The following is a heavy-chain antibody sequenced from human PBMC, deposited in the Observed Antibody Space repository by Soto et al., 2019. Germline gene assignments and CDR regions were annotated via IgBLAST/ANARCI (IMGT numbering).Heavy chain of an antibody. CDR3: AHRPRGYAYYFDY. CDR1: GFTFSSYS. J-gene: IGHJ4*02. V-gene: IGHV3-23*01. Sequence: GGSLRLSCAASGFTFSSYSMSWVRQAPGKGLEWVSAISGNGGSTYYADTVKGRFTISRDNSKNTLYLQMNRLKAEDTAVYYCAHRPRGYAYYFDYWGQGTLVTVSS. CDR2: ISGNGGST. D-gene: IGHD5-12*01.